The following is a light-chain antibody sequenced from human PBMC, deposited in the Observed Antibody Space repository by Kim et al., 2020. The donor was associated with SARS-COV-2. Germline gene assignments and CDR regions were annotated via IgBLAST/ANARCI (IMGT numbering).Light chain of an antibody. Sequence: EIVMTQSPATLSVSPGERATLSCRASQSVSSNLAWYQQKPGQAPRLLIYGASTRATGIPARFSGSGSGTEFTLTISSLQSEDFAVYYCQQYNNWRLVGPIFGQGTKLEI. CDR1: QSVSSN. CDR3: QQYNNWRLVGPI. V-gene: IGKV3-15*01. CDR2: GAS. J-gene: IGKJ2*01.